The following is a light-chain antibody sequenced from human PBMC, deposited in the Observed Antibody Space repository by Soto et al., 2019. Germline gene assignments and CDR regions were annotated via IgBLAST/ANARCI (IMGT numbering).Light chain of an antibody. J-gene: IGLJ2*01. Sequence: QSVLTQPPSVSGAPGQRVTISCTGSSSTIGAGYDVHWYQQLPGTAPRLLISDPNNRPSGVPDRFSASKSGTSASLAITGLQADDEGDYYCQSYDSSLSDVVFGGGTKVTVL. V-gene: IGLV1-40*01. CDR2: DPN. CDR1: SSTIGAGYD. CDR3: QSYDSSLSDVV.